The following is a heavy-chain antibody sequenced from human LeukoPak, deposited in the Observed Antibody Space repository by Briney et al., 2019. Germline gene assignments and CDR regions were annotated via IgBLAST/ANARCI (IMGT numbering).Heavy chain of an antibody. D-gene: IGHD3-3*01. CDR1: GGSFSGYY. CDR3: ARDGDDFWSGYYNYYYYGMDV. J-gene: IGHJ6*02. CDR2: INHSGST. Sequence: PSETLSLTCAVYGGSFSGYYWSWIRQPPGKGLEWIGEINHSGSTNYNPSLKSRVTISVDTSKNQFSLKLSSVTAADTAVYYCARDGDDFWSGYYNYYYYGMDVWGQGTTVTVSS. V-gene: IGHV4-34*01.